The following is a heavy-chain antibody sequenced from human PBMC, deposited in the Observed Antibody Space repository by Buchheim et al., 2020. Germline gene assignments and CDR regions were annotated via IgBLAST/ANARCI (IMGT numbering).Heavy chain of an antibody. J-gene: IGHJ6*02. CDR1: GYTFTGYY. Sequence: QVQLVQSGAEVKKPGASVKVSCKASGYTFTGYYMHWVRQAPGQGLEWMGMINPSGGSTTYAQKLQGRVTMTRDTSTSTVYMELSSLRSEDTAVYYCARMSAATDYYYGMDVWGQGTT. CDR2: INPSGGST. V-gene: IGHV1-46*01. CDR3: ARMSAATDYYYGMDV. D-gene: IGHD2-15*01.